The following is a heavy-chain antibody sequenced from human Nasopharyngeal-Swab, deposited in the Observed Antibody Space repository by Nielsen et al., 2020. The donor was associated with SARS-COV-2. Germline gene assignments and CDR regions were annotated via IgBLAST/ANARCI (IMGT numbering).Heavy chain of an antibody. V-gene: IGHV3-7*03. CDR3: TRGDGRDV. CDR1: GFNFDDYW. CDR2: IKQDGSEI. D-gene: IGHD2-21*02. Sequence: GGSLRLSCVASGFNFDDYWMSWVRQAPGKGLEWVANIKQDGSEIFYLDSVKGRFNVSRDNAQKSVYLQMTALRAEDTAAYFCTRGDGRDVWGKGTTVTVS. J-gene: IGHJ6*03.